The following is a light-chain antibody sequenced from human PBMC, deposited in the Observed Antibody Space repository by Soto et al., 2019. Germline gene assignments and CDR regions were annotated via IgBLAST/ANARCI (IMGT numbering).Light chain of an antibody. CDR1: SSDVGYYNY. CDR3: SSYAAGSIYV. CDR2: EVV. Sequence: QSALTQPASVSGSPGQSITISCTGTSSDVGYYNYVSWFQQHPDKAPKLMIYEVVNRPSGVSIRFSGSKSGDTASLTITGLQAEDEADYYCSSYAAGSIYVFGTGTKVTVL. V-gene: IGLV2-14*01. J-gene: IGLJ1*01.